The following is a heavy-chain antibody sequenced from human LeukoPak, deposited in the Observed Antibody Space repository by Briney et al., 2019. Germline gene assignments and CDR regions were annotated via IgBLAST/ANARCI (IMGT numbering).Heavy chain of an antibody. CDR3: AGGGFIVDDY. Sequence: GASVKVSCKASGYTFIDYYIHWVRQAPGQGLEWMGIINPGDGSTNYAQKFQGRVTMTRDTSTSTVYMELSSLRSEDTAVYYCAGGGFIVDDYWGQGTLVTVSS. V-gene: IGHV1-46*01. CDR1: GYTFIDYY. J-gene: IGHJ4*02. D-gene: IGHD3-10*01. CDR2: INPGDGST.